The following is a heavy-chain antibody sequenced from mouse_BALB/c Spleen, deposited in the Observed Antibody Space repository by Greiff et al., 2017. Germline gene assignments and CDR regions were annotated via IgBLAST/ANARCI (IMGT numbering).Heavy chain of an antibody. V-gene: IGHV1-39*01. CDR3: ARGVVVATRRYFDV. D-gene: IGHD1-1*01. Sequence: VQLKESGPELEKPGASVKISCKASGYSFTGYNMNWVKQSNGKSLEWIGNIDPYYGGTSYNQKFKGKATLTVDKSSSTAYMQLKSLTSEDSAVYYCARGVVVATRRYFDVWGAGTTVTVSS. CDR2: IDPYYGGT. J-gene: IGHJ1*01. CDR1: GYSFTGYN.